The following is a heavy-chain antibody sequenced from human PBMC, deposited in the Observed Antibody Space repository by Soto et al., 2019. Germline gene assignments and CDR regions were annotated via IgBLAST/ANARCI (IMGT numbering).Heavy chain of an antibody. J-gene: IGHJ6*02. V-gene: IGHV3-30*03. Sequence: QVQLVESGGGVVQPGRSLRLSCAASGFTFSSYGMHWVRQAPGKGLEWVAVISYDGSNKYYADSVKGRFTISRDNSKNTLYLQMNSLRAEDTAVYYCATPAGYYYYGMDVWGQGTTVTVSS. D-gene: IGHD6-19*01. CDR3: ATPAGYYYYGMDV. CDR2: ISYDGSNK. CDR1: GFTFSSYG.